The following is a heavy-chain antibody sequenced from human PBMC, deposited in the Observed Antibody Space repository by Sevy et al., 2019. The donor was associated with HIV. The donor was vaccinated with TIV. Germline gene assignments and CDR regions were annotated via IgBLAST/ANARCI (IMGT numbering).Heavy chain of an antibody. V-gene: IGHV3-7*04. D-gene: IGHD3-22*01. CDR1: GFTFGSYW. CDR3: ARGDYYDSSGYFTHAFDI. Sequence: GGSLRLSCAASGFTFGSYWMSWVRQAPGKGLEWVGNIREDGRDTYYADSVKGRFTISRDNAKNSLYLQMNSLRADDTAVYYCARGDYYDSSGYFTHAFDIWGQGTLVTVSS. J-gene: IGHJ3*02. CDR2: IREDGRDT.